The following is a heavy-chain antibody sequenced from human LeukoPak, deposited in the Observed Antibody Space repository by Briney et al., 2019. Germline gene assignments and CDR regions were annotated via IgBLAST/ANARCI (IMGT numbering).Heavy chain of an antibody. J-gene: IGHJ3*02. CDR3: ARDDSSSSANAFDI. V-gene: IGHV1-2*02. CDR1: GYTFTGYH. Sequence: ASVKVSCKASGYTFTGYHMHWVRQAPGQGLEWMGWINSNTGGTNYAQEFQGRVTMTRDTSISTAYMDLSRLRSDDTAVYYCARDDSSSSANAFDIWGQGTMVSVSS. D-gene: IGHD6-6*01. CDR2: INSNTGGT.